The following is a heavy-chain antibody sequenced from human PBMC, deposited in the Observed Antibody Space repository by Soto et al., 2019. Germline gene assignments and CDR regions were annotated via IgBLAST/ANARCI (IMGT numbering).Heavy chain of an antibody. CDR1: GGSISSTSHY. V-gene: IGHV4-39*01. J-gene: IGHJ5*02. Sequence: SETLSLTCTVSGGSISSTSHYWAWLRQPPGKGLEWNGSMYYSGSTYYAPSLKSRVTISVDTSKNQFSLNLNSVTAADTAIDYRARRSKNWNSNWFDPWGQGSLVTVSS. CDR2: MYYSGST. D-gene: IGHD1-7*01. CDR3: ARRSKNWNSNWFDP.